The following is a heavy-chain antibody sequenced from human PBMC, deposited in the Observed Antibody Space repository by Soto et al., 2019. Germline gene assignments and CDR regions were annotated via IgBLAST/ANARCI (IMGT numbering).Heavy chain of an antibody. CDR2: IKWNSEVT. V-gene: IGHV3-9*01. CDR3: AQDYDVLTGPTAFFGLDL. Sequence: PGGSLRLSCRASGSKFDKYAMHWVRQAPGKGLEWVSCIKWNSEVTAYADSVKGRFTISRDNAEKSSYLQMDSLRVEDTALYFCAQDYDVLTGPTAFFGLDLWGQGTMVTVSS. J-gene: IGHJ6*02. D-gene: IGHD3-9*01. CDR1: GSKFDKYA.